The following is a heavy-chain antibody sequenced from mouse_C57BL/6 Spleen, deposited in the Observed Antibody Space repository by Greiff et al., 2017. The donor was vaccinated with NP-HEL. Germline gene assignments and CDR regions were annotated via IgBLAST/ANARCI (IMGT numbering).Heavy chain of an antibody. CDR1: GFTFSSYT. V-gene: IGHV5-9*01. D-gene: IGHD2-10*02. CDR3: ARQGYGYYFDY. Sequence: DVMLVESGGGLVKPGGSLKLSCAASGFTFSSYTMSWVRQTPEKRLEWVATISGGGGNTYYPDSVKGRFTISRDNAKNTLYLQMSSLRSEDTALYYCARQGYGYYFDYWDQGTTLTVSS. CDR2: ISGGGGNT. J-gene: IGHJ2*01.